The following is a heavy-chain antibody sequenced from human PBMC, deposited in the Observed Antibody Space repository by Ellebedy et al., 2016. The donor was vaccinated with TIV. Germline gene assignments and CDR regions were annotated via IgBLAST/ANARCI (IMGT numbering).Heavy chain of an antibody. CDR3: ARYCSSTSCYGYDY. Sequence: SETLSLTXTVSGGSISSYYWSWIRQPAGKGLEWIGRIYTSGSTNYNPSLKSRVTMSVDTSKNQFSLKLSSVTAADTAVYYCARYCSSTSCYGYDYWGQGTLVTVSS. V-gene: IGHV4-4*07. CDR1: GGSISSYY. D-gene: IGHD2-2*01. CDR2: IYTSGST. J-gene: IGHJ4*02.